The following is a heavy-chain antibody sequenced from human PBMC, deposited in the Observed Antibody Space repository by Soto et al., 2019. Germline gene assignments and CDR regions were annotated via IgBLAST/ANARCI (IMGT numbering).Heavy chain of an antibody. CDR1: GGTFSSYT. V-gene: IGHV1-69*02. Sequence: QVQLVQSGAEVKKPGPSVKVSCKASGGTFSSYTISWVRQAPGQGLEWMGRIIPILGIANYAQKFQGRVTITADKSTSTAYMELSSLRSEDMAVYYGAILMGSSSWADWYFDLWGRGTLVTVSS. CDR3: AILMGSSSWADWYFDL. D-gene: IGHD6-13*01. J-gene: IGHJ2*01. CDR2: IIPILGIA.